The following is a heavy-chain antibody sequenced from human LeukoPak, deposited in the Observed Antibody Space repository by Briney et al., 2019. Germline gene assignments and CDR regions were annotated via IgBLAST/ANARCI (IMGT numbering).Heavy chain of an antibody. Sequence: PGGSLTLSCVASGFSLDDYAMHWVRPAPGKGRAWVAGISRNSYNIAYGDSVKGRFTISRDNAKKSLSLQMNSLGTEDTAVYYCAKSRDDGTGYYYDYWGQGVLVTVAS. V-gene: IGHV3-9*01. CDR2: ISRNSYNI. J-gene: IGHJ4*02. CDR1: GFSLDDYA. D-gene: IGHD3-9*01. CDR3: AKSRDDGTGYYYDY.